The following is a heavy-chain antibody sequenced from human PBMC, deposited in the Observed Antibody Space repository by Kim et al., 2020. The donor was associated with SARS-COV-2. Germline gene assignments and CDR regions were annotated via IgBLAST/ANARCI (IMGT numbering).Heavy chain of an antibody. V-gene: IGHV3-64D*06. J-gene: IGHJ4*02. Sequence: GGSLRLSCSASGPTFSHYTFHWVRQPPGKGLEFVSAVSGNGENTYYADSVRGRFTVSRDNSKNTVYLQMNTLRDEDSSVYYCVSIRGYTFGSFDYWGQGILVTVSS. CDR1: GPTFSHYT. CDR2: VSGNGENT. CDR3: VSIRGYTFGSFDY. D-gene: IGHD5-18*01.